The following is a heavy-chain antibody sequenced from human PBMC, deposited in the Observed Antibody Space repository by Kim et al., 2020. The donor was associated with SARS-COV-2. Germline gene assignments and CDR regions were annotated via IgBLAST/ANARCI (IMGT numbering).Heavy chain of an antibody. Sequence: GGSLRLSCAASGFTFNNAWMNWVRQAPGKGLEWVGRIKSKTDGGTTDYAAPVKGRFTISRDDSKNTLYLQMNSLKTDDTAVYYCTIPYSSSWFDSWGQGTLVTVSS. CDR3: TIPYSSSWFDS. CDR2: IKSKTDGGTT. D-gene: IGHD6-13*01. CDR1: GFTFNNAW. J-gene: IGHJ5*01. V-gene: IGHV3-15*01.